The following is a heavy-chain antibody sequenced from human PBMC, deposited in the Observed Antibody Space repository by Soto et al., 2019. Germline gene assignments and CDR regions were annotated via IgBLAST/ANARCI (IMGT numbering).Heavy chain of an antibody. CDR2: INPNSGGT. CDR1: GYTFTGYY. J-gene: IGHJ6*02. D-gene: IGHD1-26*01. Sequence: GASVKVSCKASGYTFTGYYMHWVRQAPGQGLEWMGWINPNSGGTNYAQKFQGWVTMTRDTTISAAYMELSRLRSDDTAVYYCARDVVIVGARPYSYYYGMDVWGQGTTVTVSS. CDR3: ARDVVIVGARPYSYYYGMDV. V-gene: IGHV1-2*04.